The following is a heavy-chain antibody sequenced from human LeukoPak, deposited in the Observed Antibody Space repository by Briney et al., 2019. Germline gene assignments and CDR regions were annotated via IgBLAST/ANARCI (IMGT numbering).Heavy chain of an antibody. Sequence: GGSLRLSCAASEFTFSNFAMSWVRQAPGKGLEWVSTISGSGDNTYYADSVKGRFPISRDNSKNTLSLHMNTLRAEDTAVYYCAKDLLQTFFFDSSGYYSDAFGMWGQGTMVTVSP. CDR1: EFTFSNFA. CDR3: AKDLLQTFFFDSSGYYSDAFGM. J-gene: IGHJ3*02. CDR2: ISGSGDNT. V-gene: IGHV3-23*01. D-gene: IGHD3-22*01.